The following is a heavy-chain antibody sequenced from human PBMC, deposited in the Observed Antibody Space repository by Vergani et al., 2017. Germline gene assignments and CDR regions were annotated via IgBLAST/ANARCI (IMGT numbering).Heavy chain of an antibody. J-gene: IGHJ6*02. CDR1: GGTFSSYA. CDR2: IIPIFGTA. D-gene: IGHD6-19*01. CDR3: EGRGGQWLGLYYGMDV. V-gene: IGHV1-69*01. Sequence: QVQLVQSGAEVKKPGSSVKVSCKASGGTFSSYAISWVRQAPGQGLEWMGGIIPIFGTANYAQKFQGRVTITADESTSTAYMERSSLRSEDTAVYYCEGRGGQWLGLYYGMDVWGQGTTVTVSS.